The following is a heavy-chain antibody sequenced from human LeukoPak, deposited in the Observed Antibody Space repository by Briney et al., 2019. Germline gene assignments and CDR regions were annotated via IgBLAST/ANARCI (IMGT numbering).Heavy chain of an antibody. V-gene: IGHV4-59*01. CDR2: IYYSGST. CDR1: GGSISSYY. J-gene: IGHJ4*02. Sequence: PSETLSLTCTVSGGSISSYYWSWVRQPPAKGLEWIGYIYYSGSTNYNPSLKSRVTISVDMSKNQFSLKLSSVTAADTAVYYCARGDDYGPLPFDYWGQGTLVTVSS. CDR3: ARGDDYGPLPFDY. D-gene: IGHD4-17*01.